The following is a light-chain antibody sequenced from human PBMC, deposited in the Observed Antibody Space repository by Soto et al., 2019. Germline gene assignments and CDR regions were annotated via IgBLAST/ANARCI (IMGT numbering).Light chain of an antibody. Sequence: DIEMTQSPPILSVSPGEGATLSCRASQRISTNLAWYQHFPGQAPRLLIVSSSRRPTDVPARFSGSGSGTDFTLTISSLQSEDSAFYYCQQYNNLPPTFGQGTKVDIK. J-gene: IGKJ1*01. CDR2: SSS. CDR1: QRISTN. V-gene: IGKV3-15*01. CDR3: QQYNNLPPT.